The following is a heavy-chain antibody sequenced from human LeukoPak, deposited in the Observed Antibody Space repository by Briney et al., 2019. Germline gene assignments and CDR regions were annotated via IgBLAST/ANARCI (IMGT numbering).Heavy chain of an antibody. CDR3: ARDDWSHPDDAFDI. Sequence: ASVKVSCKASGYTFTGYYMHWVRQAPGQGLEWMGWINPNSGGTNYAQKFQGRVTITADKSTSTAYMELSSLRSEDTAVYYCARDDWSHPDDAFDIWGQGTMVTVSS. CDR2: INPNSGGT. J-gene: IGHJ3*02. CDR1: GYTFTGYY. D-gene: IGHD3-9*01. V-gene: IGHV1-2*02.